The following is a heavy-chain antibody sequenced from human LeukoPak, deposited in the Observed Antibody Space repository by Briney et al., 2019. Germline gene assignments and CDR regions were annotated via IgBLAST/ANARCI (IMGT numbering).Heavy chain of an antibody. Sequence: PGGSLRLSCAASGFTFSSYSMNWVRQAPGKGLEWVSSISSSSSYIYYADSVKGRFTISRDNAKNSLYLQMNSLRAEDTAVYYCARDHHDSSGYYSGAFDYWGQGTLVTVSS. V-gene: IGHV3-21*01. CDR1: GFTFSSYS. CDR2: ISSSSSYI. D-gene: IGHD3-22*01. CDR3: ARDHHDSSGYYSGAFDY. J-gene: IGHJ4*02.